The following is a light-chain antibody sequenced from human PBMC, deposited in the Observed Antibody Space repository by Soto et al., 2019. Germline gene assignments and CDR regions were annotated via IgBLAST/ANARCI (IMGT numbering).Light chain of an antibody. V-gene: IGLV1-40*01. CDR2: GNT. J-gene: IGLJ2*01. CDR3: LSFDSSLSVV. CDR1: SSKIGAGYD. Sequence: QSVLTQPPSVSGAPGQRVTISCTGGSSKIGAGYDVHWYQQLPGRAPKLLIYGNTTRPSGVPDRFSGSKSGTSASLAITGLLAEDEADYYCLSFDSSLSVVFGGGTKLTVL.